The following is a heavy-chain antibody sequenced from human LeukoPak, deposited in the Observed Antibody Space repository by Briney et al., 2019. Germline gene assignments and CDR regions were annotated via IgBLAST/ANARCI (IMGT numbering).Heavy chain of an antibody. Sequence: GASVKVSLKASGSVFTSYYMHWVRPAAGQGGEWLVVVYPRAATSAPPQRFRARITFSHDTSTTTAYMELRSLKSEDTAIYFCVREYHGGYFDFWGQGTLVTVSS. CDR1: GSVFTSYY. CDR3: VREYHGGYFDF. CDR2: VYPRAATS. V-gene: IGHV1-46*03. J-gene: IGHJ4*02. D-gene: IGHD3-16*01.